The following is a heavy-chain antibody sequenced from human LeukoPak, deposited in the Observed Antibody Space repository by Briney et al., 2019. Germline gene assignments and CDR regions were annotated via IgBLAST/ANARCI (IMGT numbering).Heavy chain of an antibody. Sequence: PGGSLRLSCAASGFTFSGSAMSWVRQAPGKGREWVSAIGGSGGRTYYVDSVKGRFTVSRDDSKSTLYLQMNSLRAEDTAVYYCAKSVGAYYYDTSGGQGTLVTVSS. D-gene: IGHD3-22*01. CDR3: AKSVGAYYYDTS. V-gene: IGHV3-23*01. J-gene: IGHJ4*02. CDR2: IGGSGGRT. CDR1: GFTFSGSA.